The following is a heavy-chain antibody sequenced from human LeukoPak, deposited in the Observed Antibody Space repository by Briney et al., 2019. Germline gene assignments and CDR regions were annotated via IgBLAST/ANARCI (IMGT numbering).Heavy chain of an antibody. J-gene: IGHJ4*02. Sequence: PSETLSLTCTVSGGSISSYYWSWIRQPPGKGLEWIGYIYYSGSTNYNPSLKSRVTISVDTSKNQFSLKLSSVTAADTAVYYCARSAFVEVPAAPYDYWGQGTLVTVSS. D-gene: IGHD2-2*01. V-gene: IGHV4-59*01. CDR2: IYYSGST. CDR1: GGSISSYY. CDR3: ARSAFVEVPAAPYDY.